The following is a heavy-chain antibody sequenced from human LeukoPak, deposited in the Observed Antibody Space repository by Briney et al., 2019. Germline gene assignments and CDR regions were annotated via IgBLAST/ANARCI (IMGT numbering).Heavy chain of an antibody. Sequence: SETLSLTCTVSGGSISSYYWSWLRQPPGKGLEWIGYIYYTGSTNYNPSLMSRVTISVDTSKNQFSLKLSSVTAADTAVYYCARVDFADCGGDCWAFDIWGQGTMVTVSS. D-gene: IGHD2-21*02. CDR2: IYYTGST. CDR3: ARVDFADCGGDCWAFDI. J-gene: IGHJ3*02. CDR1: GGSISSYY. V-gene: IGHV4-59*01.